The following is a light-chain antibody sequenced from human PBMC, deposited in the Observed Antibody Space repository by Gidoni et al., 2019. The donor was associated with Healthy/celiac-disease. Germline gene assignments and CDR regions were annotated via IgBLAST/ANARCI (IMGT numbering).Light chain of an antibody. Sequence: DLQMSQSPSTLSASVGDRVPITCRASQRISSWLAWYQQKPGKAPKLLIYKASSLESGVPSRFSGSGAGTEFTLTISSLQPDDFANYYSQQYNSYYPRGYSFGQGTKLEIK. CDR3: QQYNSYYPRGYS. V-gene: IGKV1-5*03. CDR2: KAS. CDR1: QRISSW. J-gene: IGKJ2*03.